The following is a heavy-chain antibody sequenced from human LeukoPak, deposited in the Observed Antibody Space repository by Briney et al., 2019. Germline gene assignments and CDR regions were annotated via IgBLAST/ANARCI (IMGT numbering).Heavy chain of an antibody. V-gene: IGHV1-8*01. D-gene: IGHD3-16*02. CDR1: GYTFTSYD. CDR3: ATDSPMITFGGVIVRRPDYYYYGMDV. CDR2: MNPNSGNT. J-gene: IGHJ6*02. Sequence: GASVKVSCKASGYTFTSYDINWVRQATGQGLEWMGWMNPNSGNTGYAQKFQGRVTMTRNTSISTAYMELSSLRSEDTAVYYCATDSPMITFGGVIVRRPDYYYYGMDVWGQGTTVTVSS.